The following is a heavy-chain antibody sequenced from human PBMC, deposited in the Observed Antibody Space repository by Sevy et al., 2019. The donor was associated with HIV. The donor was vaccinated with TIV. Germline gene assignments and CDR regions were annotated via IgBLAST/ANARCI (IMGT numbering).Heavy chain of an antibody. CDR1: GFTFSDYA. J-gene: IGHJ6*02. CDR3: AKLVVPAASNDDILTGYPDLRVNYGMDV. CDR2: IWYDGSNK. D-gene: IGHD3-9*01. V-gene: IGHV3-30*02. Sequence: GGSLRLSCAASGFTFSDYAIHWVRQAPGKGLEWVAFIWYDGSNKYYTDFVKGRFAISRDNSKNTLYLKMNCLRVEDTAVYYCAKLVVPAASNDDILTGYPDLRVNYGMDVWGQGTTVTVSS.